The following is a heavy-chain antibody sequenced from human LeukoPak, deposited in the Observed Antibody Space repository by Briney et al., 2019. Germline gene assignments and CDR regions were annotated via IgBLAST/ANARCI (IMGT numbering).Heavy chain of an antibody. J-gene: IGHJ6*03. CDR3: ARGSHYDFWSGYSPYYYYYMDV. D-gene: IGHD3-3*01. CDR1: GGSISSGSCY. V-gene: IGHV4-61*02. CDR2: IYTSGST. Sequence: SQTLSLTCTVSGGSISSGSCYWSWIRQPAGKGLEWIGRIYTSGSTNYNPSLKSRVTISVDTSKNLFSLKLSSVTAADTAVYYCARGSHYDFWSGYSPYYYYYMDVWGKGTTVTVSS.